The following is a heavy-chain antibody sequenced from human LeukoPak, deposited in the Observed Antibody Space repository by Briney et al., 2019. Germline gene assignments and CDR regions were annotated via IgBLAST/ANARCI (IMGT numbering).Heavy chain of an antibody. J-gene: IGHJ4*02. Sequence: ASVKVSCKASGYTFTSYGIIWVRQAPGQGLEWMGWISAYNGNTNYAQKLQGRVTITADKSTSTAYMELSSLRSEDTAVYYCARGPQQLRFLEWPSTYYFDYWGQGTLVTVSS. CDR2: ISAYNGNT. D-gene: IGHD3-3*01. V-gene: IGHV1-18*01. CDR3: ARGPQQLRFLEWPSTYYFDY. CDR1: GYTFTSYG.